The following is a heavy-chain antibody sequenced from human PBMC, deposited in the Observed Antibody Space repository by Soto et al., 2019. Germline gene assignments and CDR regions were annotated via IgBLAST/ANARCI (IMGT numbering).Heavy chain of an antibody. CDR2: ISGSGGST. CDR3: AKTDGYSSSWHGDAFDI. CDR1: GFTFSSYA. Sequence: GSLRLSCAASGFTFSSYAMSXVRQAPGKGLEWVSAISGSGGSTYYADSVKGRFTISRDNSKNTLYLQMNSLRAEDTAVYYCAKTDGYSSSWHGDAFDIWGQGTMVTVSS. V-gene: IGHV3-23*01. D-gene: IGHD6-13*01. J-gene: IGHJ3*02.